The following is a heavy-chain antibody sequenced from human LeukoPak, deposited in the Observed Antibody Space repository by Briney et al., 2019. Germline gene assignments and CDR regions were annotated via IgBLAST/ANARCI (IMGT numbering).Heavy chain of an antibody. CDR2: ISGSGGST. Sequence: GGSLRLSCEASGFSMSVYWMSWVRQAPGKGLEWVSAISGSGGSTYYADSVKGRFTISRDNSKNTLYLQMNSLRAEDTALYYCAKPIDRLVYYYYGMDVWGQGTTVTVSS. D-gene: IGHD6-19*01. J-gene: IGHJ6*02. CDR3: AKPIDRLVYYYYGMDV. V-gene: IGHV3-23*01. CDR1: GFSMSVYW.